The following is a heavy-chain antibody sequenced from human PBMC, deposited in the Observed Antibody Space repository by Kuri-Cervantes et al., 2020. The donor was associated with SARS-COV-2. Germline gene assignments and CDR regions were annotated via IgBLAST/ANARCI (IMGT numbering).Heavy chain of an antibody. CDR3: ARDFRGSNYYDSSGPHDAFDI. Sequence: DSVKVSCKASGYTFTGYYMHWVRQAPGQGLEWMGWINPNSGGTNYAQKFQGRVTMTRDTSISTVYMELSSLRSEDTAVYYCARDFRGSNYYDSSGPHDAFDIWGQGTMVTVSS. CDR2: INPNSGGT. J-gene: IGHJ3*02. CDR1: GYTFTGYY. V-gene: IGHV1-2*02. D-gene: IGHD3-22*01.